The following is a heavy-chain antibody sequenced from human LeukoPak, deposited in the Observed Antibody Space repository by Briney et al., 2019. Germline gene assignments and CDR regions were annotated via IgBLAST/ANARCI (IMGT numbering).Heavy chain of an antibody. CDR2: INPILGIA. CDR1: GCTFSSYT. Sequence: ASVKVSFNASGCTFSSYTISWVRQAPGQGLEWMGRINPILGIANYAQKFQGRVTITADKSTSTDYMELSSLRSEDRAVYYCARQIVGATTPLDYWGQGTLVTVSS. V-gene: IGHV1-69*02. D-gene: IGHD1-26*01. J-gene: IGHJ4*02. CDR3: ARQIVGATTPLDY.